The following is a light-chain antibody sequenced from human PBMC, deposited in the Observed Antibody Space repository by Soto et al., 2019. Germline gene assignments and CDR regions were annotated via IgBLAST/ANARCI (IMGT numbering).Light chain of an antibody. V-gene: IGLV2-18*01. J-gene: IGLJ1*01. CDR3: SLYTSENTYV. Sequence: QSALTQPASVSGSPGQSITISCTGTSSDIGNYNRVSWYQQPPGTAPKLIIYEASNRPSGVPDRFSGSKSGNTASLTISGLQAADEADYYCSLYTSENTYVFGTGTKVTVL. CDR2: EAS. CDR1: SSDIGNYNR.